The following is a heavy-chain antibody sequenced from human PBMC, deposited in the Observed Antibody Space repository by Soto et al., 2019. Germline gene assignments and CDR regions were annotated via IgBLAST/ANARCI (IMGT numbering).Heavy chain of an antibody. CDR2: IMPIFGTT. CDR3: ARVSGRGWYNWFDP. Sequence: ASVKVSCKASGGNFSSHGISWVRQAPGQGLEFVGGIMPIFGTTNYAQKFRGRVTITADEPTSTVYMELRSLRSEDTAVYYCARVSGRGWYNWFDPWGQGTQVTVSS. CDR1: GGNFSSHG. J-gene: IGHJ5*02. V-gene: IGHV1-69*13. D-gene: IGHD6-19*01.